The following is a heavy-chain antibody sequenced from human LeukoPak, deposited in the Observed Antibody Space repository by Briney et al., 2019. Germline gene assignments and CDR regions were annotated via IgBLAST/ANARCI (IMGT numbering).Heavy chain of an antibody. Sequence: GESLKISCKASGYSFPEYWIGWVRQMPGKGLEWMGIIYPGDSDTRYRPSFQGLVTISADKSISTAYLQWNSLKASDTAMYYCARSDQLRWFGDPRRPYYYGMDVWGQGTTVTVSS. CDR1: GYSFPEYW. D-gene: IGHD3-10*01. J-gene: IGHJ6*02. CDR2: IYPGDSDT. CDR3: ARSDQLRWFGDPRRPYYYGMDV. V-gene: IGHV5-51*01.